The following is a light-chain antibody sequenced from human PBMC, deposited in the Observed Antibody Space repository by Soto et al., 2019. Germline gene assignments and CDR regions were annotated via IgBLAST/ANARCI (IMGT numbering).Light chain of an antibody. J-gene: IGKJ5*01. CDR2: DVS. CDR3: QQRSNWPQIT. V-gene: IGKV3-11*01. CDR1: QSITNY. Sequence: IVLSQSTATLSLSPGEGATRSCRARQSITNYLAWYQQKPGQAPRLLIYDVSNRATGIPARFSGSGSGTDFTLTIGSLEPEDFAVYYCQQRSNWPQITFGQGTRLAI.